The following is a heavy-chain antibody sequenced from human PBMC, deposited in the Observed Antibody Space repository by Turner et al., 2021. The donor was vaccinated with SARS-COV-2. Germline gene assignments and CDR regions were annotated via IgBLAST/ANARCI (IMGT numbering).Heavy chain of an antibody. CDR1: GFSFSNAW. CDR3: TTGYNWNYALDY. CDR2: IKSKIDGGTT. D-gene: IGHD1-7*01. Sequence: EVQLVESGGGLAKPGGSLRVSCAASGFSFSNAWMSWVRQAPGKGLEWVGRIKSKIDGGTTDYAAPVKGRVTISRDDSKNTLYLQMNSLKTEDTAVYYCTTGYNWNYALDYWGQGTLVTVSS. J-gene: IGHJ4*02. V-gene: IGHV3-15*01.